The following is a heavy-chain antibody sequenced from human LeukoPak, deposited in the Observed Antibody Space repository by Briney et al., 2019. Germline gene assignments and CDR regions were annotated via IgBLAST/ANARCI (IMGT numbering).Heavy chain of an antibody. CDR2: INQSGST. Sequence: KPSETLSLTCAVYGGSFSGHYWNWIRQPPGKGLEWIGEINQSGSTNYNPSLKSRVTISVDTSKNQFSLKLSSVTAADTAVYYCARHRAVTNDIDYWGQGTLVTVSS. CDR1: GGSFSGHY. V-gene: IGHV4-34*01. D-gene: IGHD4-17*01. CDR3: ARHRAVTNDIDY. J-gene: IGHJ4*02.